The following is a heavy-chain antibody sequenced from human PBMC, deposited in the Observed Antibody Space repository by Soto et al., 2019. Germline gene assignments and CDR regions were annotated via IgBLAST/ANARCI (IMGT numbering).Heavy chain of an antibody. CDR2: IYHSGST. CDR1: GGSISSGGYS. Sequence: QLQLQESGSGLVKPSQTLSLTCAVSGGSISSGGYSWSWIRQTPGKGLEWIGYIYHSGSTYYNPSLKSRVTISVDRSKNQFSLKLSSVTAADTAVYYCARDGYGDGAAFDIWGQGTMVTVSS. D-gene: IGHD4-17*01. J-gene: IGHJ3*02. V-gene: IGHV4-30-2*01. CDR3: ARDGYGDGAAFDI.